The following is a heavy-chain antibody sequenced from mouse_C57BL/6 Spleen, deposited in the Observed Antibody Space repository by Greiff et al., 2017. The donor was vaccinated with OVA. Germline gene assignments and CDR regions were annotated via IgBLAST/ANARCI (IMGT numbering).Heavy chain of an antibody. CDR1: GFTFSSYA. D-gene: IGHD1-1*01. CDR2: ISDGGSYT. J-gene: IGHJ2*01. V-gene: IGHV5-4*03. CDR3: ASAYYYGSSQYYFDY. Sequence: EVKLMESGGGLVKPGGSLKLSCAASGFTFSSYAMSWVRQTPEKRLEWVATISDGGSYTYYPDNVKGRFTISRDNAKNNLFLQMSQLKSEDTAMYYCASAYYYGSSQYYFDYWGQGTTLTVSS.